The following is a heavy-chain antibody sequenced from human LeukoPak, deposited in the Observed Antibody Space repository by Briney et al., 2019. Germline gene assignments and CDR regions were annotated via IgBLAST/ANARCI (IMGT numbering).Heavy chain of an antibody. CDR1: GGSIGSSSFY. J-gene: IGHJ6*03. CDR2: IYYSGTT. CDR3: ARDPTYYYMDV. V-gene: IGHV4-39*07. Sequence: PSETLSLTCNVSGGSIGSSSFYWGWIRQPPGKGLEWIGSIYYSGTTYYNPSLKSRVSMSVDTSENHFSLKLASVTAADTAMYYCARDPTYYYMDVWAKGPRSPSP.